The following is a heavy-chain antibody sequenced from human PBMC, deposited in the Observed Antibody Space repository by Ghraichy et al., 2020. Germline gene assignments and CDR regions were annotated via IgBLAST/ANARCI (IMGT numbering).Heavy chain of an antibody. CDR2: ISSNGGST. D-gene: IGHD3-22*01. CDR3: VKSPRRDSSGYDY. Sequence: GGSLRLSCSASGFTFSSYAMHWVRQAPGKGLEYVSAISSNGGSTYYADSVKGRFTISRDNSKNTLYLQMSSLRAEDTAVYYCVKSPRRDSSGYDYWGQGTLVTVSS. CDR1: GFTFSSYA. V-gene: IGHV3-64D*06. J-gene: IGHJ4*02.